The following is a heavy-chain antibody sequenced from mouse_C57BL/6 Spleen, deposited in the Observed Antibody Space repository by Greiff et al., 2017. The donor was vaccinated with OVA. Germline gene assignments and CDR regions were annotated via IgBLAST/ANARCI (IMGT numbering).Heavy chain of an antibody. CDR1: GFTFSDYG. V-gene: IGHV5-17*01. CDR2: ISSGSSPI. J-gene: IGHJ2*01. Sequence: EVKLMESGGGLVKPGGSLTLSCAASGFTFSDYGMHWVRQAPEKGLAWVAYISSGSSPIYYADTVKGRFTISRANAKNTLFLQMTSLRSEDTAMYYCNSVDDWGQGTTLTVSS. CDR3: NSVDD.